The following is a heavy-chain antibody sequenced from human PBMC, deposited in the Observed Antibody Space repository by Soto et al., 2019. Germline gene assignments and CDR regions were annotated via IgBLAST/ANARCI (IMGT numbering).Heavy chain of an antibody. CDR3: ARARYNWNYGDYYYGMDV. J-gene: IGHJ6*02. D-gene: IGHD1-7*01. CDR1: GDPISSYY. Sequence: PSETLSLTCTVFGDPISSYYWSWIRQPPGKGLEWIGYIYYSGSTNYHPSLKRRVIISVDTSKNQFSLKLSSVTAADTAVYYCARARYNWNYGDYYYGMDVWGQGTTV. V-gene: IGHV4-59*01. CDR2: IYYSGST.